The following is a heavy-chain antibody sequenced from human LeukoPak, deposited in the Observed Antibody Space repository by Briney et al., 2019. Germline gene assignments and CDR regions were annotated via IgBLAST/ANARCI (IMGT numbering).Heavy chain of an antibody. CDR1: GFTFSSYA. CDR3: AKGGGSFMVRGVIFGRPYYFDY. D-gene: IGHD3-10*01. V-gene: IGHV3-23*01. CDR2: ISGSGGST. Sequence: PGGSLRLSCAASGFTFSSYAMSWVRQAPRKGLEWVSAISGSGGSTYYADSVKGRFTISRDNSKNTLYLQMNSLRAEDTAVYYCAKGGGSFMVRGVIFGRPYYFDYWGQGTLVTVSS. J-gene: IGHJ4*02.